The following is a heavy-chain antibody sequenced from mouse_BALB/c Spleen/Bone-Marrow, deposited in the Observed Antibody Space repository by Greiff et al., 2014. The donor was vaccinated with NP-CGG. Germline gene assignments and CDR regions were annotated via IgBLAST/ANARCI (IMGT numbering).Heavy chain of an antibody. V-gene: IGHV5-12-1*01. CDR3: AREVLRDYFDY. D-gene: IGHD1-1*01. Sequence: EVKVVESGGGLVKPGGSLKLSCAASGFAFSGYDMSWVRQTPEKRLEWVAYISSGGGSTYYPDTVKGRFTISRDNAKNTLYLQMSSLKSEDTAMYYCAREVLRDYFDYWGQGTTLTVSS. J-gene: IGHJ2*01. CDR1: GFAFSGYD. CDR2: ISSGGGST.